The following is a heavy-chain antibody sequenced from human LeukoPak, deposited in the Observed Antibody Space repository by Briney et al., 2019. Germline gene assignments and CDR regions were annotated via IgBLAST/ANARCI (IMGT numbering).Heavy chain of an antibody. D-gene: IGHD6-19*01. V-gene: IGHV3-15*01. CDR1: GFTFSNAW. CDR2: IKSKTDGGTT. J-gene: IGHJ4*02. Sequence: PGGSLRLSCAASGFTFSNAWMSWVRQAPGKGLEWVGRIKSKTDGGTTDYAAPVKVRVTISRDDSKNTLYSQMNSLKTEDTAVYYCTTDQTGYSSGWYLSGGSGYFDYWGQGTLVTVSS. CDR3: TTDQTGYSSGWYLSGGSGYFDY.